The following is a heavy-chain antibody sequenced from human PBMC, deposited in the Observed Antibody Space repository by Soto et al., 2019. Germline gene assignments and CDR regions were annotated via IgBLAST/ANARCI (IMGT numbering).Heavy chain of an antibody. Sequence: GGSLRLSCAASGFTFSDHYMDWVRQAPGKGLEWVGRTRNKANSYTTEYAASVKGRFTISRDDSKNSLYLQMNSLKTEDTAVYYCARVQRIFGVVMGYYYYMDVWGKGTTVTVSS. J-gene: IGHJ6*03. V-gene: IGHV3-72*01. CDR2: TRNKANSYTT. D-gene: IGHD3-3*01. CDR1: GFTFSDHY. CDR3: ARVQRIFGVVMGYYYYMDV.